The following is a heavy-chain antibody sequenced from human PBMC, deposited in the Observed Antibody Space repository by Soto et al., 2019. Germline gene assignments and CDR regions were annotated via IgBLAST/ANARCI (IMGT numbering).Heavy chain of an antibody. CDR2: IIPIFGTA. CDR1: GGTLSSYP. V-gene: IGHV1-69*13. D-gene: IGHD2-15*01. J-gene: IGHJ3*02. CDR3: ARESGGNHVGRAFDI. Sequence: ASVKVSCKASGGTLSSYPISWVRQAHGQGREWMGGIIPIFGTANYAQKFQGRVTITADESTSTAYMELSSLRSEDTAVYYCARESGGNHVGRAFDIWGQGTMGIVSS.